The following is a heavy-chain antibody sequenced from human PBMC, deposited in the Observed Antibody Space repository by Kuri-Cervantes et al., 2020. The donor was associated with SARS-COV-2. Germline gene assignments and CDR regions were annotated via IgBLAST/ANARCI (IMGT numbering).Heavy chain of an antibody. CDR3: ARDLGGMPHYAMDV. V-gene: IGHV3-30-3*01. Sequence: GGSLRLSCAASGFIFKNYAMHWVRQAPGKGLEWVAVTVYDGTTKYYADSVKGRFTISRDNSEKMLYLQASSLRAEDTAVYYCARDLGGMPHYAMDVWGQGTTVTVSS. J-gene: IGHJ6*02. CDR1: GFIFKNYA. D-gene: IGHD2-2*01. CDR2: TVYDGTTK.